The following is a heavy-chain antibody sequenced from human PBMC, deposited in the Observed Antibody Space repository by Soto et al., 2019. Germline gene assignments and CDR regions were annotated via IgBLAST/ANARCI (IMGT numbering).Heavy chain of an antibody. CDR3: ARSYCMSSWCNPYHYALDV. CDR2: IWYDGTIT. CDR1: GFTFIYSC. D-gene: IGHD2-15*01. J-gene: IGHJ6*02. Sequence: PGGSLRLSCEASGFTFIYSCMHWVRPAPGKGLEWVAVIWYDGTITYYGDSVKGRFTISRDNSKNTVSLQMDSLRGEDTAVYYCARSYCMSSWCNPYHYALDVWGQGTTVTVSS. V-gene: IGHV3-33*01.